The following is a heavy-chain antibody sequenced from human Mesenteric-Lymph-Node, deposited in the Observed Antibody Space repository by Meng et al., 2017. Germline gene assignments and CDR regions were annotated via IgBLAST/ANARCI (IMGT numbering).Heavy chain of an antibody. J-gene: IGHJ4*02. Sequence: GESLKISCAASGFTFSSYGMHWVRQASGKGLEWVALISNDGNNQIYGDSVKGRFTLPRDNSKNTVDLEMSSLRVEDTAVYYCARAEQGIMAYIIDYWGQGDLVNGAS. CDR2: ISNDGNNQ. V-gene: IGHV3-33*01. CDR3: ARAEQGIMAYIIDY. CDR1: GFTFSSYG. D-gene: IGHD1/OR15-1a*01.